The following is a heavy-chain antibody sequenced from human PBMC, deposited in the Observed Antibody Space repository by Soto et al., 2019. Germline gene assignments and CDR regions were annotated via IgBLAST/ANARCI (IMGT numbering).Heavy chain of an antibody. CDR3: AIDIGIAVAGTGFMLSWFDP. CDR1: GGTFSSYA. CDR2: IIPIFGTA. D-gene: IGHD6-19*01. J-gene: IGHJ5*02. V-gene: IGHV1-69*13. Sequence: SVKVSCKASGGTFSSYAISWVRQAPGQGLEWMGGIIPIFGTANYAQKFQGRVTITADESTSTAYMELSSLRSEDTAVYYCAIDIGIAVAGTGFMLSWFDPWGQGTLVTVSS.